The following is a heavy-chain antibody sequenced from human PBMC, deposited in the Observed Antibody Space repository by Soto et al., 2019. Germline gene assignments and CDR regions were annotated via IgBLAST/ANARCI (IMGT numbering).Heavy chain of an antibody. Sequence: ASVKVSCKASGYTFTSYAMHWVRQAHGQRLEWMGWINPGNGNTKYSQKFQGRVTITRDTSASTAYMELSSLRSEDTAVYYCARAVAVAADFDYWGQGTLVTSPQ. V-gene: IGHV1-3*01. CDR3: ARAVAVAADFDY. CDR1: GYTFTSYA. CDR2: INPGNGNT. J-gene: IGHJ4*02. D-gene: IGHD6-19*01.